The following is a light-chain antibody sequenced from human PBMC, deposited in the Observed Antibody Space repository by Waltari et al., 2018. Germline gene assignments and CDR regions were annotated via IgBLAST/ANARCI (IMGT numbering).Light chain of an antibody. CDR2: SAA. V-gene: IGKV3-11*01. J-gene: IGKJ1*01. CDR1: QGVSSY. CDR3: QQRSDWPRT. Sequence: CRASQGVSSYLARDHRRPGQAPRLLIYSAANRATGSPARFSGSGSGTDFTLTISSLEPEDFAVYYCQQRSDWPRTFGQGTKVEIK.